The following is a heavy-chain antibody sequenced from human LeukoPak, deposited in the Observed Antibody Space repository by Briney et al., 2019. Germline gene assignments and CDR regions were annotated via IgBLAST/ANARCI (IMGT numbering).Heavy chain of an antibody. CDR1: GFTFSNYG. Sequence: GGSLRLSCGASGFTFSNYGMLWVRQAPGKGLEWVSVIYSGGSTYYADSVKGRFTISRDNSKNTLYLQMNSLRAEDTAVYYCARDPIAAAGTGDYWGQGTLVTVSS. V-gene: IGHV3-53*01. D-gene: IGHD6-13*01. CDR3: ARDPIAAAGTGDY. CDR2: IYSGGST. J-gene: IGHJ4*02.